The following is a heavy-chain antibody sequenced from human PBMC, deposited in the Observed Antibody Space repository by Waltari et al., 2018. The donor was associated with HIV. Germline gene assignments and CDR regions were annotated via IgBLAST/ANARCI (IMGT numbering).Heavy chain of an antibody. CDR2: IQYDGGYE. D-gene: IGHD3-10*01. J-gene: IGHJ4*02. CDR3: STNYGEGEH. V-gene: IGHV3-30*02. Sequence: QVLLVESGGGVVQPGGSLRLSCAASGLTFSAYSMHWFRQAPGQGLQWVAYIQYDGGYERYADSVKGRFTVSRDDSKNTLYLQMNSLRVEDTAVYYCSTNYGEGEHWGQGTQVTVSS. CDR1: GLTFSAYS.